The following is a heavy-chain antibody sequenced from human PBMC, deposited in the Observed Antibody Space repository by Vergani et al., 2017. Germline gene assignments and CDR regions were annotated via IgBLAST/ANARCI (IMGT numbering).Heavy chain of an antibody. J-gene: IGHJ4*02. CDR1: GFTFSNAW. Sequence: EVQLVESGGGLVKPGGSLRLSCAASGFTFSNAWMSWVRQAPGKGLEWVGRIKSKTDGGTTDYAAPMKGRFTISRDDSKNTLYLQMNSLKTEDTAVYYCTTGSAYCSSTSCYTLPLDYWGQGTLVTVSS. V-gene: IGHV3-15*01. D-gene: IGHD2-2*02. CDR2: IKSKTDGGTT. CDR3: TTGSAYCSSTSCYTLPLDY.